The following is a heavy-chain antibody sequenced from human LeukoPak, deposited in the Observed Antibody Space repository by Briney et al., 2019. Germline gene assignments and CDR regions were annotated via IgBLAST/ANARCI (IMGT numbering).Heavy chain of an antibody. V-gene: IGHV4-61*02. J-gene: IGHJ3*02. CDR2: IYTSGST. CDR1: GGSISSGSYY. CDR3: AGSYTTENAFDI. Sequence: PSQTLSLTCTVSGGSISSGSYYWSWIRQPAGKRLEWIGRIYTSGSTNYNPSLKSRVTISVDTSKNQFSLKLSSVTAADTAVYYCAGSYTTENAFDIWGQGTMVTVSS. D-gene: IGHD3-16*01.